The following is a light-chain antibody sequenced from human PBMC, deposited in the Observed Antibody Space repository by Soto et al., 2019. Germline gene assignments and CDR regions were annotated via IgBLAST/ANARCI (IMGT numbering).Light chain of an antibody. CDR3: QQYGSSFT. CDR2: GAS. V-gene: IGKV3-20*01. J-gene: IGKJ3*01. Sequence: EIVLTQSPGTLSLSPGERATLSCRASQSVSSSYLAWYQQKPGQAPRLLIYGASSRATSIPDRFSGSGSGTDFTRTISRLEPEDFAVYDCQQYGSSFTFGPGTKVDIK. CDR1: QSVSSSY.